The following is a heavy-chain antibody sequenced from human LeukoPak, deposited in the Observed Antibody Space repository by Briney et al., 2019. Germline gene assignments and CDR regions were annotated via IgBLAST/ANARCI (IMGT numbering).Heavy chain of an antibody. V-gene: IGHV4-59*01. D-gene: IGHD3-16*01. CDR3: ARHLLGGDCLWVSERALFDY. CDR2: IYYSGST. Sequence: PSETLSLTCTVSGGSISSYYWSWIRQPPGKGLEWIGYIYYSGSTNYNPSLKSRVTISVDTSKNQFSLKLSSVTAADTAVYYCARHLLGGDCLWVSERALFDYWGHGTQVTVSS. CDR1: GGSISSYY. J-gene: IGHJ4*01.